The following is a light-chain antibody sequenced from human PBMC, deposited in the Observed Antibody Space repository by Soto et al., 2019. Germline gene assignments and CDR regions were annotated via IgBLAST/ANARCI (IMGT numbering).Light chain of an antibody. CDR2: TGS. CDR1: QSISSY. V-gene: IGKV1-39*01. J-gene: IGKJ5*01. Sequence: DIQMTQSPSSLSASVGDRVTITCRASQSISSYLNWYQQKPGKAPNLLIYTGSSLQSGVPSRFSGSGSGTDFTLTISSLQPEDFATYYCQQSYSTPFTFGQGTRLEIK. CDR3: QQSYSTPFT.